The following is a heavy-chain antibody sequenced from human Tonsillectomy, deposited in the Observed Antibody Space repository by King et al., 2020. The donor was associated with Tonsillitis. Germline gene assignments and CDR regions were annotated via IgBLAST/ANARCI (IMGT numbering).Heavy chain of an antibody. V-gene: IGHV3-33*08. CDR3: ARDYCGGDCYFFDY. J-gene: IGHJ4*02. Sequence: VQLVESGGGVVQPGRSLRLSCEVSAFTFSNYGMHWVRQAPGKGLEWVAVIWYDGSHKDYEDSVKGRFTISRDNSKNTLYLQMKSLRVEETAVYYCARDYCGGDCYFFDYWGPGTRVTVSS. CDR2: IWYDGSHK. CDR1: AFTFSNYG. D-gene: IGHD2-21*02.